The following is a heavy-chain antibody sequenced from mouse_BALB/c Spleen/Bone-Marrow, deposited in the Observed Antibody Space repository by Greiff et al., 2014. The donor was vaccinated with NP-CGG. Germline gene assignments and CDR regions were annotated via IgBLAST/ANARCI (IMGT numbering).Heavy chain of an antibody. V-gene: IGHV1-80*01. J-gene: IGHJ2*01. D-gene: IGHD4-1*01. CDR1: GYAFSSYW. CDR3: ARVRNWADN. CDR2: IYPGDGDT. Sequence: VQLVESGAELVRPGSSVKISCKASGYAFSSYWMNWVKQRPGQGLEWIGQIYPGDGDTNYNGKFKGKATLTADKSSSTAYMQLSSLTSEDSAVYFYARVRNWADNWGQGTTLTVSS.